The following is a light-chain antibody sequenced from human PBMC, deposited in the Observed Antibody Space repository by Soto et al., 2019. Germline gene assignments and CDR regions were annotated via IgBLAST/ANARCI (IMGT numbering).Light chain of an antibody. V-gene: IGKV3-11*01. J-gene: IGKJ2*01. CDR2: DAS. Sequence: VLTQTPATLSLSPGERATLSCRASQTVSRYVAWYQQKPGQAPRLLIYDASNRATGIPARFSGSGSGTDFTLTISSLEPEDFAVYYCQQRSNWPPTFGQGTKLEIK. CDR3: QQRSNWPPT. CDR1: QTVSRY.